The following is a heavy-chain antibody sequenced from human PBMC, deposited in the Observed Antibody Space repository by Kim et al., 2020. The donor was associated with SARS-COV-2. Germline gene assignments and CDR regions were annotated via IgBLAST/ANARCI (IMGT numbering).Heavy chain of an antibody. CDR3: ASFITMVQGVPHYYYYGMDV. J-gene: IGHJ6*02. D-gene: IGHD3-10*01. Sequence: GGSLRLSCAASGFTFSSYSMNWVRQAPGKGLEWVSYISSSSSTIYYADSVKGRFTISRDNAKNSLYLQMNSLRDEDTAVYYCASFITMVQGVPHYYYYGMDVWGQGTTVTVSS. V-gene: IGHV3-48*02. CDR1: GFTFSSYS. CDR2: ISSSSSTI.